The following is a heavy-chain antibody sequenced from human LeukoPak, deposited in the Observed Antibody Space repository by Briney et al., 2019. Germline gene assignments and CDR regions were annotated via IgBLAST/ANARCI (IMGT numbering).Heavy chain of an antibody. J-gene: IGHJ3*02. D-gene: IGHD3-3*01. CDR1: GCPISRYL. CDR2: FYSTGRT. Sequence: SETLSPTVRCPGCPISRYLRGWIPPPPRKEPEVVWRFYSTGRTNYNPSLKSRVTISEDTSKNQLSLKVRSVTAADTAVYYCARDNTVFGDAFDIWGQGTVVVVSS. V-gene: IGHV4-4*07. CDR3: ARDNTVFGDAFDI.